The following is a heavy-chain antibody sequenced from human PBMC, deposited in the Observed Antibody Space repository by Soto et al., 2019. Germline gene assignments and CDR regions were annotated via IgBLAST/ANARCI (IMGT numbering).Heavy chain of an antibody. CDR2: IIPLFGTP. V-gene: IGHV1-69*01. J-gene: IGHJ5*02. Sequence: QVLLMQSGAEVKKPGSSVKVSCTSSGGPFSSYAISWVRQVPGQGLEWLGGIIPLFGTPSYARKFQDRLTISADESTTTAHMKLSSLTSADTAMSFCARDSTIQIANFDLWGQGTLVTVSS. CDR1: GGPFSSYA. CDR3: ARDSTIQIANFDL. D-gene: IGHD5-18*01.